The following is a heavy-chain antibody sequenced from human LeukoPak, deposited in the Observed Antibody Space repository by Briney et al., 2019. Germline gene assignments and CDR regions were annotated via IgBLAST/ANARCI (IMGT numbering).Heavy chain of an antibody. CDR1: GGSISSYY. V-gene: IGHV4-59*01. CDR2: IYHSGST. J-gene: IGHJ4*02. Sequence: PSETLSLTCTVSGGSISSYYWSWIRQPPGKGLEWIGYIYHSGSTNYNPSLKSRVTISVDTSKNQFSLKLSSVTAADTAVYYCARGTMVRLFDYWGQGTLVTVSS. D-gene: IGHD3-10*01. CDR3: ARGTMVRLFDY.